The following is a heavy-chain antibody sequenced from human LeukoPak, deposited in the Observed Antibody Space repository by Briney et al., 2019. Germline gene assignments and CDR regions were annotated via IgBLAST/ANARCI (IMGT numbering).Heavy chain of an antibody. V-gene: IGHV3-49*04. Sequence: PGGSLRLSCTASGFTFGDYAMSWVRQAPGKGLEWVGFIRSKAYGGTTEYAASVKGRFTTSRDDSKSIAYLQMNSLKTEDTAVYYCTRDLGGYSSGWYTYWGQGTLVTVSS. CDR1: GFTFGDYA. D-gene: IGHD6-19*01. CDR2: IRSKAYGGTT. CDR3: TRDLGGYSSGWYTY. J-gene: IGHJ4*02.